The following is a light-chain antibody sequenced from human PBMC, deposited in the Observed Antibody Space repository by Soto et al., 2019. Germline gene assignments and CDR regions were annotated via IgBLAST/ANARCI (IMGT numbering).Light chain of an antibody. CDR3: QQRSNWLMYT. V-gene: IGKV3-11*01. J-gene: IGKJ2*01. CDR2: DAS. CDR1: QSVSSY. Sequence: EIVLTQSPATLSLSPGERATLSCRASQSVSSYLAGYQQKPGKAPRLLIYDASSRATGIPARFSGSGSGTDFTLTISSLQPEDFAVYYCQQRSNWLMYTFGQGTKLEIK.